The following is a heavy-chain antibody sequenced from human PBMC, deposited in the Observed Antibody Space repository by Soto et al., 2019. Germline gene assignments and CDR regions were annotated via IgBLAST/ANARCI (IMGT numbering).Heavy chain of an antibody. CDR2: ISYDGYNK. CDR3: AKDHLSIVGATTYFYYYGMDV. V-gene: IGHV3-30*18. D-gene: IGHD1-26*01. Sequence: QVQLAESGGGVVQPGRSLRLSCAASGFTFSSYGMHWVRQAPGKGLEWVAVISYDGYNKYYADSVKGRFTISRDNSKNTLYLQMNSRRAEDTAVYYCAKDHLSIVGATTYFYYYGMDVWGQGTTVTVSS. J-gene: IGHJ6*02. CDR1: GFTFSSYG.